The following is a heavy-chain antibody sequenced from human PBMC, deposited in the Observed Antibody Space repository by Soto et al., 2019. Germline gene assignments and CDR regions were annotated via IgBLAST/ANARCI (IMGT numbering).Heavy chain of an antibody. D-gene: IGHD4-17*01. CDR3: AKGDYGDLFDY. CDR1: GFTFSSYG. J-gene: IGHJ4*02. CDR2: ISYDGSNK. V-gene: IGHV3-30*18. Sequence: QGQLVESGGGVVQPGRSLRLSCAASGFTFSSYGMHWVRQAPGKGLEWVAVISYDGSNKYYADSVKGRFTISRDNSKNTLYLQMNSLRAEDTAVYYCAKGDYGDLFDYWGQGTLVTVSS.